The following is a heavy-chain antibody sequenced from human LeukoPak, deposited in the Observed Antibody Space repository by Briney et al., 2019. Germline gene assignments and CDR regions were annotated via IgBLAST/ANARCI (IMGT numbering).Heavy chain of an antibody. CDR3: ASLWFGELAFDY. D-gene: IGHD3-10*01. V-gene: IGHV3-66*01. Sequence: GGSLRLSCAASGFTVSSNYMSWVRQAPGKGLEGVSVIYSGGSTYYADSVKGRFTISRDNSKNTLYLQMNSLRAEDTAVYYCASLWFGELAFDYWGQEALLTVSS. CDR2: IYSGGST. J-gene: IGHJ4*02. CDR1: GFTVSSNY.